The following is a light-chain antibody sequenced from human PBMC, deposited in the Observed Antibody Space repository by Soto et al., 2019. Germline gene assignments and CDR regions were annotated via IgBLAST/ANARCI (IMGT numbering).Light chain of an antibody. CDR2: GAS. CDR1: QSVSSSY. Sequence: EIVLTQSPGTLSLSPGERATLSCRASQSVSSSYLAWYQQKPGQAPRLLIYGASGRATGIPDRFSGSGSGTDFTLTSSRLEPADFAVYYCQQYGSSPLFPFGPGTKVDIK. CDR3: QQYGSSPLFP. V-gene: IGKV3-20*01. J-gene: IGKJ3*01.